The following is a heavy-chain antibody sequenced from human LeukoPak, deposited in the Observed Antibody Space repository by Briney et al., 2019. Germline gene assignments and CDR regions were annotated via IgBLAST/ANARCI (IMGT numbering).Heavy chain of an antibody. CDR2: INPNSGGT. D-gene: IGHD3-22*01. CDR3: AREEAYYYDSSGYRWFDP. V-gene: IGHV1-2*02. J-gene: IGHJ5*02. Sequence: ASVKVSCKASGYTFTGYYMHWVRQAPGQGLEWMGWINPNSGGTNYAQKFQGRVTMTRDTSISTAYMELSRLRSDDTAVYYCAREEAYYYDSSGYRWFDPWGQGTLVTVSS. CDR1: GYTFTGYY.